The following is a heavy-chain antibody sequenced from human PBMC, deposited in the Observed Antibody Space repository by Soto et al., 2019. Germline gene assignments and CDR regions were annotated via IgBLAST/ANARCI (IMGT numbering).Heavy chain of an antibody. V-gene: IGHV1-69*04. CDR3: TLGSWSAETFDI. CDR2: IIPMLNIT. J-gene: IGHJ3*02. CDR1: RYAFSNYA. Sequence: SVKVSCKASRYAFSNYAINWVRQAPGQGLEWMGRIIPMLNITNTAQSFQDRVTIIADKSTSTAYLELSTLRSDDTAMYFCTLGSWSAETFDIWGRGTMVTVS. D-gene: IGHD6-13*01.